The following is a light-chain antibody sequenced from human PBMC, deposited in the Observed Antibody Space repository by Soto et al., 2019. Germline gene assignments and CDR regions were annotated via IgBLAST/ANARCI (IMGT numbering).Light chain of an antibody. J-gene: IGLJ1*01. V-gene: IGLV2-8*01. Sequence: QSVLTQSPSASGSPGQSVTISCTGTSSDIGGYNSVSWYQQHPGKAPKVMIYDVTKRPSGVPDRFSGPKSGNTASLTVSALQAEDEADYYCSSYTDRKHLVFGTGTKVTVL. CDR1: SSDIGGYNS. CDR3: SSYTDRKHLV. CDR2: DVT.